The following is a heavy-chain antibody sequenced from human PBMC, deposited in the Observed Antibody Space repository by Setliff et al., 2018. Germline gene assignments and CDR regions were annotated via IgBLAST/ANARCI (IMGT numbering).Heavy chain of an antibody. D-gene: IGHD3-22*01. CDR3: ARRDGRSGYLGFDL. CDR2: INPKNXDI. CDR1: GYTFTDYY. V-gene: IGHV1-2*07. Sequence: GASVKVSCKPSGYTFTDYYIHWVRQAPGQGLEWMGWINPKNXDIFYAPXXXGRVTMTRDTPISTVYMELSLLTSDDTAVYFCARRDGRSGYLGFDLWGHGSLVTV. J-gene: IGHJ4*01.